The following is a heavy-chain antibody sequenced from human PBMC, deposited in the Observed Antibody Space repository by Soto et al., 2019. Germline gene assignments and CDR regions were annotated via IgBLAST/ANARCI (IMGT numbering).Heavy chain of an antibody. V-gene: IGHV3-30*18. CDR2: ISYDGSNK. Sequence: GGSLRLSCAASGFTFSSYGMHWVRQAPGKGLEGVAVISYDGSNKDYADSVKGRFTISRDNSKNTLYLQMNSLSSEYTAVYYCAKAGIAFYSYYYFSIDVWGQGTTVTVSS. CDR3: AKAGIAFYSYYYFSIDV. J-gene: IGHJ6*02. D-gene: IGHD6-19*01. CDR1: GFTFSSYG.